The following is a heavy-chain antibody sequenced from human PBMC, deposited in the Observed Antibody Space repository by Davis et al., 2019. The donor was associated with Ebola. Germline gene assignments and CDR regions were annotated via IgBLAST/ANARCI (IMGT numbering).Heavy chain of an antibody. CDR2: ISYDGSNK. CDR1: GFTFSSYA. D-gene: IGHD5-18*01. J-gene: IGHJ6*02. CDR3: ARDRIVDTAIYFYYGMDV. Sequence: GGSLRLSCAASGFTFSSYAMHWVRQAPGKGLEWVAVISYDGSNKYYADSVKGRFTISRDNSKNTLYLQMNSLRAEDTAVYYCARDRIVDTAIYFYYGMDVWGQGTTVTVSS. V-gene: IGHV3-30-3*01.